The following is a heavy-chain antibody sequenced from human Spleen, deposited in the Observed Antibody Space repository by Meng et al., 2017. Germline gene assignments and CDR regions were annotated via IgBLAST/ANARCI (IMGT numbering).Heavy chain of an antibody. V-gene: IGHV1-69*06. J-gene: IGHJ5*02. CDR2: IIPLFGTT. CDR3: ARDRDIGARRGWFDP. D-gene: IGHD6-6*01. Sequence: SAKVFCKASRGTFSNYGVSWVRQAPRQGLEWMGGIIPLFGTTNYAQNFQGRLTITADKSTSTAYMELNSLRSEDTALYFCARDRDIGARRGWFDPWGQGTLVTVSS. CDR1: RGTFSNYG.